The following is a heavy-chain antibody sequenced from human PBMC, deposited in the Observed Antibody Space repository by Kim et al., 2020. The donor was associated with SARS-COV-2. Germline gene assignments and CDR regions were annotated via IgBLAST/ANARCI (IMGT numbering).Heavy chain of an antibody. CDR3: ARDMDSYGSEMDTFHYYYGMDV. D-gene: IGHD3-10*01. Sequence: ASVKVSCKAPGHIFDRHFFHWVRQAPGQGLEWMGVINPNSGNTNYAEKFQDRITMSRDTSTGTVNMELSSLRSEDTAVYFCARDMDSYGSEMDTFHYYYGMDVWGQGTTVTVSS. J-gene: IGHJ6*02. V-gene: IGHV1-46*02. CDR1: GHIFDRHF. CDR2: INPNSGNT.